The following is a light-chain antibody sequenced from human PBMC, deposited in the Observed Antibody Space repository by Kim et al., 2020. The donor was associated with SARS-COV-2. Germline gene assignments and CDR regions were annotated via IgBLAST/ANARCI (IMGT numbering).Light chain of an antibody. V-gene: IGLV2-8*01. J-gene: IGLJ3*02. Sequence: QSALTQPPSAFGSPGQSVTISCTGTSSDVGGYNYVSWYQQHPGKAPKLIIYEVTKRPSGVPDRFSGSKSGNTASLTVSGLQAEDEADYYCSSYGGSNNLLFGGGTQLTVL. CDR3: SSYGGSNNLL. CDR1: SSDVGGYNY. CDR2: EVT.